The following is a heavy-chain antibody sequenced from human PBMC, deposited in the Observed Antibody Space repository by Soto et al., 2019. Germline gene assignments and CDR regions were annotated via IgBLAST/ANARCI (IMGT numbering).Heavy chain of an antibody. D-gene: IGHD5-12*01. V-gene: IGHV4-38-2*01. CDR3: ARVGHDPMFDP. CDR1: GYSISSGYY. Sequence: XETLSLTCAVSGYSISSGYYWGWIRLPPGKGLEWIASIYHSGSTYYNPSLKSRVTISLDTSKNHFSLKLSSVTAADTAVYYCARVGHDPMFDPWGQGTLATVSS. J-gene: IGHJ5*02. CDR2: IYHSGST.